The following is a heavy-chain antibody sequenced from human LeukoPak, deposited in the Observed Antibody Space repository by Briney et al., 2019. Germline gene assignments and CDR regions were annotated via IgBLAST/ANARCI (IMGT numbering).Heavy chain of an antibody. J-gene: IGHJ5*02. Sequence: SETLSLTCAVYGGSFSGNYWRWIRQPPGKGLEWIGEINHSGSTNYNPSLKSRFTISVNTSRNQFSLKLSSVIAADTAVYYCARGGRGVPAARRFKGGNWFDPWGQGTLVTVSS. V-gene: IGHV4-34*01. CDR2: INHSGST. CDR3: ARGGRGVPAARRFKGGNWFDP. CDR1: GGSFSGNY. D-gene: IGHD2-2*01.